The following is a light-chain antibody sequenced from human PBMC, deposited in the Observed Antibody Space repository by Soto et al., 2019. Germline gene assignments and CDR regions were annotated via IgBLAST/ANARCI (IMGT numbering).Light chain of an antibody. CDR3: ATWDRSLSVGV. V-gene: IGLV1-51*01. J-gene: IGLJ2*01. CDR1: RSNIGNNY. Sequence: QSVLTQRPSVSAAPGQKVTISCSGSRSNIGNNYVFWYQQLPGTAPKLLIYDNDKRPSGIPDRFSGSKSGTSATLGITGLQTGDEADYYCATWDRSLSVGVFGGGTKLTVL. CDR2: DND.